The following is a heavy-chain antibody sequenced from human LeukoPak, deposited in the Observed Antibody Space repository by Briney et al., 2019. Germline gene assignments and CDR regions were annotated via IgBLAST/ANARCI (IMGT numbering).Heavy chain of an antibody. D-gene: IGHD3-22*01. CDR3: ARGLRVTMIVVVITKTQYYFDY. Sequence: GASVKVSCKASGYTFTSYDVNWVRQATGQGLEWMGWMNPNSGNTGYAQKFQGRVTMTRNTSISTAYMELSSLRSEDTAVYYCARGLRVTMIVVVITKTQYYFDYWGQGTLVTVSS. CDR2: MNPNSGNT. CDR1: GYTFTSYD. J-gene: IGHJ4*02. V-gene: IGHV1-8*01.